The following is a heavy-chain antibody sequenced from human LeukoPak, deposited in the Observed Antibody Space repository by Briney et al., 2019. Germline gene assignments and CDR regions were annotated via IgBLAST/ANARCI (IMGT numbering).Heavy chain of an antibody. Sequence: SETLSLTCTVSGGSISSYYWSWIRQPPGKGLEWIGYIYYSGSTNYNPSLKSRVTISVDTSKNQFSLKLSSVTAADTAVYYCARHSPLVGYDSSGYLGPYFDYWGQGTLVTVSS. V-gene: IGHV4-59*08. CDR3: ARHSPLVGYDSSGYLGPYFDY. D-gene: IGHD3-22*01. CDR1: GGSISSYY. CDR2: IYYSGST. J-gene: IGHJ4*02.